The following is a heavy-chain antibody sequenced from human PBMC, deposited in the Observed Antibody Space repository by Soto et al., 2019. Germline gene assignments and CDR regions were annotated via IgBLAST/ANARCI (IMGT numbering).Heavy chain of an antibody. J-gene: IGHJ1*01. CDR2: ISGSGGST. CDR3: AKGHRYFDWLLAPGAEYFQH. Sequence: HPGGSLRLSCAASGFTFSSYAVSWVRQAPGKGLEWVAAISGSGGSTYYADSVKGRFTISRDNSKNTLYLQMNSLRAEDTAVYYCAKGHRYFDWLLAPGAEYFQHWGQGTLVTVSS. D-gene: IGHD3-9*01. CDR1: GFTFSSYA. V-gene: IGHV3-23*01.